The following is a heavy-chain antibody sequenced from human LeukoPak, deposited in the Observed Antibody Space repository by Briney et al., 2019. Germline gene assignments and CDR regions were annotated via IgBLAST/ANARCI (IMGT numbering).Heavy chain of an antibody. V-gene: IGHV3-33*06. CDR1: GFIFSSYG. Sequence: GGSLRLSCAASGFIFSSYGMHWVRQAPGKGLEWVAVIWYDGSNKYYADSVKGRFTISRDNSKNTLYLQMNSLRAEDTAVYYCAKDGGSSSGWLKYYFDYWGQGTLVTVSS. D-gene: IGHD6-19*01. CDR2: IWYDGSNK. J-gene: IGHJ4*02. CDR3: AKDGGSSSGWLKYYFDY.